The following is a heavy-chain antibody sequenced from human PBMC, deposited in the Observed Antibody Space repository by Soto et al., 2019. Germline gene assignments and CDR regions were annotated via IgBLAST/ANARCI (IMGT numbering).Heavy chain of an antibody. CDR2: IYYSGRT. J-gene: IGHJ4*02. D-gene: IGHD2-21*02. V-gene: IGHV4-31*03. Sequence: QVQLQESGPGLVKPSQTLSLSCTVSGGSVNSGGYYWSWIRLVPGKGMEWIGYIYYSGRTYYNPSLKSRVVIVLDTRENQFSLKMSSVTAADTAVYYGAGGDAWQIIFAHCGQGDPVSVSS. CDR1: GGSVNSGGYY. CDR3: AGGDAWQIIFAH.